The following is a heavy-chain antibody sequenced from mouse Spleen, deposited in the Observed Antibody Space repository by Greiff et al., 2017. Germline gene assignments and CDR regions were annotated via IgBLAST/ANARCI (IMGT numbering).Heavy chain of an antibody. CDR1: GFSLTSYG. V-gene: IGHV2-5-1*01. CDR3: AKKEDYYGSNYAMDY. J-gene: IGHJ4*01. CDR2: IWRGGST. Sequence: VKLVESGPSLVQPSQSLSITCTVSGFSLTSYGVHWVRQSPGKGLEWLGVIWRGGSTDSNAAFMSRLSITKDNSKSQVFFKMNSLQADDTAIYYCAKKEDYYGSNYAMDYWGQGTSVTVSS. D-gene: IGHD1-1*01.